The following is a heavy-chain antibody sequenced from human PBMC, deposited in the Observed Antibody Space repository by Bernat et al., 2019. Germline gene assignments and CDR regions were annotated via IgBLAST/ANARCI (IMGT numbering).Heavy chain of an antibody. V-gene: IGHV3-23*04. D-gene: IGHD2-21*02. J-gene: IGHJ4*02. CDR3: AKSSLYCGVDCYSFDI. Sequence: EVQLVESGGGLAQPGGSLRLSCAASGFTFSTYAMTWVRQAPGQGLDWVSATSRSGDSTYSADSVKGRFTISRDNSMNTLYLQMNSLRVEDTAVYYCAKSSLYCGVDCYSFDIWGQGTLVTVSS. CDR2: TSRSGDST. CDR1: GFTFSTYA.